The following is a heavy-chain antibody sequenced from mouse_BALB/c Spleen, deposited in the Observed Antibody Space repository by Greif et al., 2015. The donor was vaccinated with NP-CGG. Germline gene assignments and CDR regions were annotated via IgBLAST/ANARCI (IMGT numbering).Heavy chain of an antibody. V-gene: IGHV5-6-4*01. D-gene: IGHD2-10*02. CDR3: TRGGYGNLYAMDY. CDR1: GFTFSSYT. J-gene: IGHJ4*01. Sequence: EVQVVESGGGLVKPGGSLKLSCAASGFTFSSYTMSWVRQTPEKRLEWVATISSGGSYTYYPDRVKGRFTISRDNAKNTLYLQMSSLKSEDTAMYYCTRGGYGNLYAMDYWGQGTSVTVSS. CDR2: ISSGGSYT.